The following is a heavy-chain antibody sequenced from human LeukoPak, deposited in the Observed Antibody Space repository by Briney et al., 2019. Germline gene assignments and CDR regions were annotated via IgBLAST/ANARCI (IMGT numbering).Heavy chain of an antibody. D-gene: IGHD3-16*01. CDR3: ARNIRANDAFDI. CDR2: IYYSGST. V-gene: IGHV4-61*01. CDR1: GGSVSSGSYY. J-gene: IGHJ3*02. Sequence: SETLSLTCTVSGGSVSSGSYYWSWIRQPPGKGLEWIGYIYYSGSTNYNPSLKSRVTISIDTSKNQFSLKLSSVTAADTAVYYCARNIRANDAFDIWGQGTMVTVSS.